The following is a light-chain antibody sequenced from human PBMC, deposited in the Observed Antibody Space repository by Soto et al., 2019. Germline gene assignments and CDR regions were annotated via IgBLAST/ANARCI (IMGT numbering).Light chain of an antibody. CDR2: KAS. Sequence: DIQMTQSPSTLSGSVGDRVTITCRASQTISSWLAWYQQKPGKAPKLLIYKASTLKSGVPSRFSGSGSGTEFAITISSLQPDDFAPYYCQPSNSYAEAFGQGTKVEL. CDR3: QPSNSYAEA. V-gene: IGKV1-5*03. J-gene: IGKJ1*01. CDR1: QTISSW.